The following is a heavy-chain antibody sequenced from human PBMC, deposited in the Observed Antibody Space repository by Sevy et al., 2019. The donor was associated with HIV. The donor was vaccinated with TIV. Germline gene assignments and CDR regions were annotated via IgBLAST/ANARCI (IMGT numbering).Heavy chain of an antibody. J-gene: IGHJ4*02. V-gene: IGHV1-8*01. Sequence: ASVKVSCKASGYTFTSYDINWVRQATGQGLEWMGWMNPNSGNTGYAQMFQGRVTMTRNTSISTAYMELSSLRSEDTAVYYCARRSAADNRDFDYWGQGTLVTVSS. CDR2: MNPNSGNT. CDR3: ARRSAADNRDFDY. CDR1: GYTFTSYD. D-gene: IGHD6-13*01.